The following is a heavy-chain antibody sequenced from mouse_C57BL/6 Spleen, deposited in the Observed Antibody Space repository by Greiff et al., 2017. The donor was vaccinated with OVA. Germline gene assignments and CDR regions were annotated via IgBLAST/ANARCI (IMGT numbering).Heavy chain of an antibody. CDR3: ARVANWDVGFAY. Sequence: EVKLVESGGGLVKPGGSLKLSCAASGFTFSDYGMHWVRQAPEKGLEWVAYISSGSSTIYYADTVKGRFTISRDNAKNTLFLQMTSLRSEDTAMYYCARVANWDVGFAYWGQGTLVTVSA. D-gene: IGHD4-1*01. CDR1: GFTFSDYG. J-gene: IGHJ3*01. CDR2: ISSGSSTI. V-gene: IGHV5-17*01.